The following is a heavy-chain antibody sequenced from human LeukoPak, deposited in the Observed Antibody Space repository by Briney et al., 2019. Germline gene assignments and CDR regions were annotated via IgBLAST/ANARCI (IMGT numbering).Heavy chain of an antibody. V-gene: IGHV3-48*03. CDR3: ARASSPDHLPNWFDP. J-gene: IGHJ5*02. CDR2: ISSSGSTI. CDR1: GFTFSSYE. Sequence: GGSLRLSCAASGFTFSSYEMNWVRQAPGKGLEWVSYISSSGSTIYYADSVKGRFTISRDNSKNTLYLQMHSLRAEDTAVYYCARASSPDHLPNWFDPWGQGTLVTVSS. D-gene: IGHD1-14*01.